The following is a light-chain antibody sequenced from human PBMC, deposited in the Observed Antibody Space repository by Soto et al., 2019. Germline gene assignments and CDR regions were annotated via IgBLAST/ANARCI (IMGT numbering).Light chain of an antibody. CDR1: QRISSG. CDR3: QQYNNWPPWT. Sequence: EIVMTQSPGTLSLSEGERATLSCRASQRISSGYLAWYQQKPGQAPRLLIYRASTRATGIPARFSGSGSGTEFTLTISSLQSEDFAVYYCQQYNNWPPWTFGQGTKVDI. CDR2: RAS. J-gene: IGKJ1*01. V-gene: IGKV3-15*01.